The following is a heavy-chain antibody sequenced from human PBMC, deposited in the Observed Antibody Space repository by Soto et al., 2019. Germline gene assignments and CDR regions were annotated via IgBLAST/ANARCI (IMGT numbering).Heavy chain of an antibody. D-gene: IGHD3-10*01. CDR1: GFTFSNYA. J-gene: IGHJ6*02. CDR3: ARVRAPAYGSGSHSYYFYAMGV. Sequence: GGSLRLSCAASGFTFSNYAMHWVRQAPGKGLDWVAIISYDGSNKYYADSVKGRFTISRDNSKNTLFLQMNSLRPEDTAVYYCARVRAPAYGSGSHSYYFYAMGVWGQGTTVTVSS. CDR2: ISYDGSNK. V-gene: IGHV3-30-3*01.